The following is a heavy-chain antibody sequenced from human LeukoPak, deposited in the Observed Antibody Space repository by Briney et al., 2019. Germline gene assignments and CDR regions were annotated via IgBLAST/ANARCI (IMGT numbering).Heavy chain of an antibody. J-gene: IGHJ6*02. CDR3: AKDAVYSYGFYYYYGMDV. CDR1: GFTFSSYG. Sequence: GGSLRLSCAASGFTFSSYGMHWVRQAPGKGLEWVAVISYDGSNKYYADSVKGRFTISRDNSKNTLYLQMNSLRAEDTAVYYCAKDAVYSYGFYYYYGMDVWGQGTTVTVSS. D-gene: IGHD5-18*01. V-gene: IGHV3-30*18. CDR2: ISYDGSNK.